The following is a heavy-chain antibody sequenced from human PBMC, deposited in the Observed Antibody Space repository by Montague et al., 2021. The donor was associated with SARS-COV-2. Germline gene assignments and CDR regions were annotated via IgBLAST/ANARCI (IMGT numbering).Heavy chain of an antibody. J-gene: IGHJ4*02. V-gene: IGHV3-20*04. D-gene: IGHD2-8*01. CDR1: GSTFGDYG. CDR2: IHRSGDTT. CDR3: VRGWSGGPFDC. Sequence: SLRLSCAASGSTFGDYGMSWVRQAPGKGLEWIAGIHRSGDTTDYADSVKGRFTISRDNARNSLDLQMNSLRAEDTALYYCVRGWSGGPFDCWGQGTLATVSS.